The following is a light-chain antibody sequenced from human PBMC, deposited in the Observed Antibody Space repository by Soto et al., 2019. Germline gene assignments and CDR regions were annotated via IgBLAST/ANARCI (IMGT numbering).Light chain of an antibody. V-gene: IGLV2-8*01. CDR2: EVN. CDR1: SSDVGGYKY. J-gene: IGLJ1*01. CDR3: SSYAGINNVGV. Sequence: QSALTQPPSASGSPGQSVTISCTGTSSDVGGYKYVSWYQQHPGKAPKLMIFEVNKRPSRVPDRFSGSKSGNTASLTVSGLQAEDEADYYCSSYAGINNVGVFGTGTQLTVL.